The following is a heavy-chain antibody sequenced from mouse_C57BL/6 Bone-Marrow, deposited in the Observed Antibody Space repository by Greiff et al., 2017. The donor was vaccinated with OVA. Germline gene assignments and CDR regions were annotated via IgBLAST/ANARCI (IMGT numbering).Heavy chain of an antibody. CDR3: ARYSPSFDY. CDR2: IDPSDSYT. J-gene: IGHJ2*01. D-gene: IGHD2-12*01. CDR1: GYTFTSYW. V-gene: IGHV1-50*01. Sequence: VQLQQPGAELVKPGASVKLSCKASGYTFTSYWMQWVKQRPGQGLEWIGEIDPSDSYTNYNQKFKGKATLTVDTSSSTAYMQLSSLTSEDSAVYYCARYSPSFDYWGQGTTRTVSS.